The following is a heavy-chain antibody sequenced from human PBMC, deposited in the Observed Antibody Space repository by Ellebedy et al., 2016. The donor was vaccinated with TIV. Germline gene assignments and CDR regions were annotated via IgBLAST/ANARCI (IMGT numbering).Heavy chain of an antibody. J-gene: IGHJ4*02. Sequence: MPSETLSLTCTVSGDSLSRTATGYYWAWIRQPPGKGLEWIGTIFYIVTTYYNPSLESRVTISVDTSKNQFSLKLSSVTAADTAIYYCARSSSTWYLIADYWGQGTLVTVSS. D-gene: IGHD2-2*01. V-gene: IGHV4-39*07. CDR2: IFYIVTT. CDR3: ARSSSTWYLIADY. CDR1: GDSLSRTATGYY.